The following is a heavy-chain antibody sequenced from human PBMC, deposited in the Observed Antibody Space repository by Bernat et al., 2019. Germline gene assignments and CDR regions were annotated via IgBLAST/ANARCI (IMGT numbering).Heavy chain of an antibody. CDR3: ARARGAFDI. V-gene: IGHV3-74*01. J-gene: IGHJ3*02. Sequence: EVQLVESGGGLVQPGGSLRLSCSASGFTFSSYWMHWVCQAPGKGLVWVSRINSNGSSTSYANTWKSRFTISRNNAKTTLYLQMNSLRDEDTAVYYCARARGAFDIWGQGTMVTVSS. D-gene: IGHD3-10*01. CDR1: GFTFSSYW. CDR2: INSNGSST.